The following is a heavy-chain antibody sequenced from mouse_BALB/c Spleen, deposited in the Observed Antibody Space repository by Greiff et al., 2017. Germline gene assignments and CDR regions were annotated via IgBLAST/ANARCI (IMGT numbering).Heavy chain of an antibody. CDR2: ISSGGSYT. D-gene: IGHD2-1*01. Sequence: EVMLVESGGDLVKPGGSLKLSCAASGFTFSSYGMSWVRQTPDKRLEWVATISSGGSYTYYPDSVKGRFTISRDNAKNTLYPQMSSLKSEDTAMYYCARHEDGNFAMDYWGQGTSVTVSS. V-gene: IGHV5-6*02. CDR1: GFTFSSYG. CDR3: ARHEDGNFAMDY. J-gene: IGHJ4*01.